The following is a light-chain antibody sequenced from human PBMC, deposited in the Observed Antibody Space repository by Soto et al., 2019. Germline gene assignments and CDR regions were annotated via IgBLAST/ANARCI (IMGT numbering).Light chain of an antibody. J-gene: IGLJ1*01. CDR2: TNN. CDR1: TSDIGTNA. CDR3: ATWHDSFYV. Sequence: QAVLTQPPSASGTPGRRVTVSCSGSTSDIGTNAVNWFQHLPGTAPRLLIYTNNQRPSGVPDRFSGSKSGTSASLAISGLQSEDEATYYCATWHDSFYVFGTGTKLTVL. V-gene: IGLV1-44*01.